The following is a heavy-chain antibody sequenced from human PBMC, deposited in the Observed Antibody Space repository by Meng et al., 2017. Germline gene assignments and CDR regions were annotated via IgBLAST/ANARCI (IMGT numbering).Heavy chain of an antibody. CDR2: IIPIFGTA. D-gene: IGHD3-22*01. CDR3: AVTYYYDSSGYYYNFDY. V-gene: IGHV1-69*06. J-gene: IGHJ4*02. CDR1: GGTFSSYA. Sequence: VQVVQSGAEVKKPVSSVKVSCKASGGTFSSYAISWVRQAPGQGLEWMGGIIPIFGTANYAQKFQGRVTITADKSTSTAYMELSSLRSEDTAVYYCAVTYYYDSSGYYYNFDYWGQGTLVTVSS.